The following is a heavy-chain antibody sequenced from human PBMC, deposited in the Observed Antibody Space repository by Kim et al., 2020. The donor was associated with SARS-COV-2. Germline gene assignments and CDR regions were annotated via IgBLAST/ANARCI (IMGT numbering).Heavy chain of an antibody. V-gene: IGHV3-30*02. Sequence: VKGGLTISRDNSKNTLYLQMNTLRREDTAVYYCAKDAPGYCSGGSCLSWGQGTLVTVSS. CDR3: AKDAPGYCSGGSCLS. J-gene: IGHJ4*02. D-gene: IGHD2-15*01.